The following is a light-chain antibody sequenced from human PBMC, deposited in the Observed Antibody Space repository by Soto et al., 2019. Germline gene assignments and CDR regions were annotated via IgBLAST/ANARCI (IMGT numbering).Light chain of an antibody. CDR3: QQYNNWPRT. CDR2: GVS. J-gene: IGKJ5*01. CDR1: HGVSGRF. Sequence: EIVLTQSPGTLSLSPGERATLSCRASHGVSGRFLAWYQHKPGQAPRLLIYGVSTRDTGVPDRFSGSASGTEFTLTISSLQSEDFAVYYCQQYNNWPRTFGQGTRLEIK. V-gene: IGKV3-15*01.